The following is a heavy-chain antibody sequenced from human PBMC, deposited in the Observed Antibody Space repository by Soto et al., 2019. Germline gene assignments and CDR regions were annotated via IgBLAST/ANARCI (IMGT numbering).Heavy chain of an antibody. Sequence: QVQRVQSGAEVKKPGASVKVSSKASGYTFTSYAMSWVRQAPGQGLEWMGWISAYNGNTNYAQKPQGRVTMTTDTSTRTAYMELRSLRSDDTAVYYCARGWFGEFVDYFDFWGQGTLVTVSS. D-gene: IGHD3-10*01. J-gene: IGHJ4*02. V-gene: IGHV1-18*01. CDR2: ISAYNGNT. CDR1: GYTFTSYA. CDR3: ARGWFGEFVDYFDF.